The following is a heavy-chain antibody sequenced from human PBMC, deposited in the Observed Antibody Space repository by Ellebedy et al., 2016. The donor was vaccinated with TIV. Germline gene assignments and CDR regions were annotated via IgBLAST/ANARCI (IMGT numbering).Heavy chain of an antibody. CDR3: ARVPGSFSLNWFDP. D-gene: IGHD3-10*01. CDR1: GFTISSYS. J-gene: IGHJ5*02. CDR2: ISSSSSTI. V-gene: IGHV3-48*02. Sequence: GGSLRLXXAASGFTISSYSMNWVRQAPGKGLEWVSYISSSSSTIYYADSVKGRFTISRDNAKNSLYLQMNSLRDEDTAVYYCARVPGSFSLNWFDPWGQGTLVTVSS.